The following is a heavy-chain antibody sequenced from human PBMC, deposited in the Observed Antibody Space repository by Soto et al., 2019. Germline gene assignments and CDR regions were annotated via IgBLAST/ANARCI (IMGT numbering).Heavy chain of an antibody. CDR1: GDSISSGGYS. D-gene: IGHD6-19*01. V-gene: IGHV4-30-2*01. CDR2: IYHSGST. CDR3: AREADYYYGMDV. J-gene: IGHJ6*02. Sequence: NPSETLSLTCAVSGDSISSGGYSWSWIRQPPGKGLEWIGYIYHSGSTYYNPSLKSRVTISVDRSKNQFSLKLSSVTAADTAVYYCAREADYYYGMDVWGQGTTVTVSS.